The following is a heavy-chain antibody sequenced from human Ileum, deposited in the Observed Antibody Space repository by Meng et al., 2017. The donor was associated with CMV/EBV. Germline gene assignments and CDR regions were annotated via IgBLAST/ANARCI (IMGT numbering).Heavy chain of an antibody. Sequence: ASVKVSCKASGYTFTGHYIHWVRQAPGQGLEWMGWVNPNNGGTNYAQKFQGRVTMTRDTSISSAYMELNRLTSDDTAVYYCARPRAAGTAHFDYWGQGALVTVSS. V-gene: IGHV1-2*02. D-gene: IGHD6-13*01. J-gene: IGHJ4*02. CDR2: VNPNNGGT. CDR3: ARPRAAGTAHFDY. CDR1: GYTFTGHY.